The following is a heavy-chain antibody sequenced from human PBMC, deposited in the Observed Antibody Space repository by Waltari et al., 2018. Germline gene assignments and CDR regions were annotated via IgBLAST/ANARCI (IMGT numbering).Heavy chain of an antibody. CDR2: IRCSGGST. Sequence: EVQLVESGGGLVQPGGSLRLSCAASGFTFSSYAMSWVRQAPGKGLEGVSAIRCSGGSTFVADSVKGRFTISRDNSKNTLYLQMNSRRAEDTAVYYCAKDESIVVVVAATSDYWGQGTLVTVSS. J-gene: IGHJ4*02. CDR3: AKDESIVVVVAATSDY. D-gene: IGHD2-15*01. CDR1: GFTFSSYA. V-gene: IGHV3-23*04.